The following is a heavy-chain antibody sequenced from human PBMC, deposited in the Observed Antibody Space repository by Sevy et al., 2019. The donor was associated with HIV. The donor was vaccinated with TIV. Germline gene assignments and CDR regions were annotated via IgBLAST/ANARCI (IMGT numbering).Heavy chain of an antibody. CDR3: ASTVTIRVPAIYFYGMDV. CDR1: GASISRHY. J-gene: IGHJ6*02. Sequence: SETLSLTCTVSGASISRHYWNWIRQPPGKGLEWIGYIYHTGSTNYNPSLKSRVTMSIDTSKNRFSLRLSSVTAADTAVYYCASTVTIRVPAIYFYGMDVWGQGTTVTVSS. D-gene: IGHD2-2*01. V-gene: IGHV4-59*11. CDR2: IYHTGST.